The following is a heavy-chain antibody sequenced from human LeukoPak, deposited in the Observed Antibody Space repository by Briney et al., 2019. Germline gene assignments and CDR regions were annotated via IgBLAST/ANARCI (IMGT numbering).Heavy chain of an antibody. CDR3: ARVFKTDAFDI. D-gene: IGHD3-10*02. CDR2: IGTAGDT. J-gene: IGHJ3*02. Sequence: GGSLRLSRAASGFXFSSYDIHWVRQATGKGLEWVSAIGTAGDTYYPGSVKGRFTISRENAKNSLYLQMNSLRAGDTAVYYCARVFKTDAFDIWGQGTMVTVSS. V-gene: IGHV3-13*04. CDR1: GFXFSSYD.